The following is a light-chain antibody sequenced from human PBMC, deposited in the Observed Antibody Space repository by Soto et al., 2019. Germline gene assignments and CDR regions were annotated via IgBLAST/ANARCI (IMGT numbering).Light chain of an antibody. J-gene: IGKJ1*01. CDR2: GAS. CDR3: QQSYSTPRT. CDR1: QSITSF. V-gene: IGKV1-39*01. Sequence: DIQLTQSPSSLSASVGDSVTITCRASQSITSFLNWYQQKPGEAPSLLIYGASSLQSGVPARFSGSGSGTDFTLTIFSLQAADFATYYCQQSYSTPRTFGQGTKVETK.